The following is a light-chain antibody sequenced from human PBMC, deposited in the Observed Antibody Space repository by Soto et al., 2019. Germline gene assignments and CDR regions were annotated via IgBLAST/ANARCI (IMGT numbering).Light chain of an antibody. Sequence: DIQMTQSPSSLSASVGDRVTITCRASQGISRYLNWYQQKPGKAPKVLIYAASNLESGVPSRFSGSGSGTDFSLTISSLQAGDFATYFCEETYNTPYTFGRGTKLEIK. J-gene: IGKJ2*01. CDR1: QGISRY. CDR2: AAS. CDR3: EETYNTPYT. V-gene: IGKV1-39*01.